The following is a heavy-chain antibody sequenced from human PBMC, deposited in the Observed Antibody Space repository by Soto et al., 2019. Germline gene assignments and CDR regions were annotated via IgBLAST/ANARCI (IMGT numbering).Heavy chain of an antibody. CDR2: IYYSGST. J-gene: IGHJ6*02. CDR3: ARCRWGSPYGMDV. CDR1: GDAISTYY. V-gene: IGHV4-59*01. Sequence: QVQLQESGPGLVKPSETLSLTCTVSGDAISTYYWSWIRQPPGKGLEWIGYIYYSGSTNYNPSLKRRVPISVDTSKNQFSLKLSSVTAADTAVYYCARCRWGSPYGMDVWGQGTTVTVFS. D-gene: IGHD2-21*01.